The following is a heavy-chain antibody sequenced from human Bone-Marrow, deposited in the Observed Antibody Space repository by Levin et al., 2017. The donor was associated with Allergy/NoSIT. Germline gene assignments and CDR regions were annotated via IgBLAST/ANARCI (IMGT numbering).Heavy chain of an antibody. D-gene: IGHD5-18*01. CDR3: ASGWGNTDFDY. J-gene: IGHJ4*02. CDR2: LQTRGNI. Sequence: GASVKVSCAVSGFTVNSHYLSWVRQAPGMGLEWLSVLQTRGNIYYADSVKGRFTISRDTSKNAVYLQMNSLRADDTAVYYCASGWGNTDFDYWGQGTLVTVSS. V-gene: IGHV3-53*01. CDR1: GFTVNSHY.